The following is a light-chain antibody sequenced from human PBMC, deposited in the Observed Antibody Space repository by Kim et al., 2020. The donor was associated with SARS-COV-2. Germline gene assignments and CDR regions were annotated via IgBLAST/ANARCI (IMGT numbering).Light chain of an antibody. Sequence: SYELTQPPSVSVSPGQTASITCSGDKLGEKYACWYQQKPGQSPVLVIYQDSKRPSGIPERFSGSNSGNTATLTISGTQAMDEADYYCQAWDSSTSYVFGT. V-gene: IGLV3-1*01. CDR1: KLGEKY. CDR2: QDS. J-gene: IGLJ1*01. CDR3: QAWDSSTSYV.